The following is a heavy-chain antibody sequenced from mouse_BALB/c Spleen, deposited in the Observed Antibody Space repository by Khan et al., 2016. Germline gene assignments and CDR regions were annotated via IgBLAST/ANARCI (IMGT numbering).Heavy chain of an antibody. CDR3: ARHEVTTVYYFDY. Sequence: EVELVESGGGLVKPGGSLKLSCATSGFTFSSYAMSWVRQTPEKRLEWVATISSGGSYTYYPDSVKGRFTISRDNAKNTLYLQMSSLRSEDTAMYYCARHEVTTVYYFDYWGQGTTLTVSS. V-gene: IGHV5-9-3*01. CDR2: ISSGGSYT. CDR1: GFTFSSYA. D-gene: IGHD1-1*01. J-gene: IGHJ2*01.